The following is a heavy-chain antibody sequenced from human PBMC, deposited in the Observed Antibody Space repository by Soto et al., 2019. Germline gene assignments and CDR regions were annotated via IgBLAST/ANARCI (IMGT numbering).Heavy chain of an antibody. CDR3: ARGGSYDNEELDY. J-gene: IGHJ4*02. Sequence: QLQLQESGPGLVKPSETLSLTCTVSGGSISSSSYYWGWIRQPPGKGLEWIGSIYYSGSTYYNPSLKSRVTISVDTSKNQFSLKLSSVTAADTAVYYCARGGSYDNEELDYWGQGTLVTVSS. D-gene: IGHD1-26*01. CDR1: GGSISSSSYY. V-gene: IGHV4-39*01. CDR2: IYYSGST.